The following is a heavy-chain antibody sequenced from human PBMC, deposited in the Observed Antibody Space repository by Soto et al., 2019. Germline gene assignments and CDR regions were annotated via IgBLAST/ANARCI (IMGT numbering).Heavy chain of an antibody. J-gene: IGHJ6*02. CDR2: IYYSGST. D-gene: IGHD6-13*01. CDR3: ATGIAAAVPTYYYYGMDV. Sequence: PSETLSLTCTVSDGSISSSSYYWGRIRQHPEKGLEWIGSIYYSGSTYYNPSLKSRVTISVDTSKNQFSLKLSSVTAADTAVYYCATGIAAAVPTYYYYGMDVWGQGTTVTRLL. V-gene: IGHV4-39*01. CDR1: DGSISSSSYY.